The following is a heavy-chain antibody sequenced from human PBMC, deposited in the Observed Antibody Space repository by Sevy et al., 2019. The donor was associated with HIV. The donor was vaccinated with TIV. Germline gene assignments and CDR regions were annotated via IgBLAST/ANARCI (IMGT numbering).Heavy chain of an antibody. V-gene: IGHV3-13*05. D-gene: IGHD5-12*01. J-gene: IGHJ6*02. CDR3: ARSGGYSDYGMDV. Sequence: GESLKISCVAAGFTFSSYVMHWVRQVTGKGLEWISGVGPAGDQFYPGSVKGRFTISRENAKNSFYLQMNNLRAGDTAVYYCARSGGYSDYGMDVWGQGTTVTVSS. CDR1: GFTFSSYV. CDR2: VGPAGDQ.